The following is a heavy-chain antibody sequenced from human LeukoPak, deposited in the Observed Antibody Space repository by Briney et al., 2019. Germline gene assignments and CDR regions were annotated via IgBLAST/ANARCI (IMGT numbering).Heavy chain of an antibody. CDR2: ISGSGGST. CDR1: GFTFSSYA. Sequence: GGSLRLSCAASGFTFSSYAMSWVRQAPGKGLEWVSAISGSGGSTYYADSVKGRFTISRDNSKNTLYLQMNSLRAEDTAVYYCAKTLTDYGDYDRGFDYWGQGTLVTVSS. D-gene: IGHD4-17*01. J-gene: IGHJ4*02. CDR3: AKTLTDYGDYDRGFDY. V-gene: IGHV3-23*01.